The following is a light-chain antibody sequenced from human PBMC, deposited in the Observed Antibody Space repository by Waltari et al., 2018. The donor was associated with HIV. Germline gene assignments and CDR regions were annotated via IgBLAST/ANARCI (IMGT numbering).Light chain of an antibody. CDR3: TSYTSSSTLGV. V-gene: IGLV2-14*01. Sequence: QSALTQPASVSGSPGQSTTISCPGTTSDVGCFAYVCWYQHHPGKAPKLIIYEVTNRPSGVSTRFSGSKSGNTASLTISGLQAEDEADYFCTSYTSSSTLGVFGGGTRLTVL. J-gene: IGLJ2*01. CDR2: EVT. CDR1: TSDVGCFAY.